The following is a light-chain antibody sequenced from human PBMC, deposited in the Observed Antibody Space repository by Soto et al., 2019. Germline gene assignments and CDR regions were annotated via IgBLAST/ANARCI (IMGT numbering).Light chain of an antibody. CDR1: QSVSSSY. CDR3: QQCARSPLVT. J-gene: IGKJ5*01. CDR2: GAS. V-gene: IGKV3-20*01. Sequence: ESVLTQSPGTLSLSPGERATLSCRASQSVSSSYLAWYQQKHGQAPRLLIYGASSRATGIPDRFSGSGSGTDFTLTISRLEPEDFAMYYCQQCARSPLVTFGQGTRLEIK.